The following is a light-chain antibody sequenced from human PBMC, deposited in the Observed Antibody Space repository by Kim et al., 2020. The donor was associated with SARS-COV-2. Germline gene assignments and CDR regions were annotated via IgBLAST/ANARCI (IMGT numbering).Light chain of an antibody. CDR1: SSNIGAGYD. V-gene: IGLV1-40*01. CDR2: GNS. J-gene: IGLJ3*02. CDR3: QSYDSSLSGGV. Sequence: QRVPISCTGGSSNIGAGYDVHWYQQLPGTAPKLLIYGNSNRPSGVPDRFSGSKSGTSASLAITGLQAEDEADYYCQSYDSSLSGGVFGGGTKVTVL.